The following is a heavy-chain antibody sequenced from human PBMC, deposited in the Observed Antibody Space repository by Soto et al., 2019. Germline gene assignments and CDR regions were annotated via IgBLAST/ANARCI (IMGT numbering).Heavy chain of an antibody. CDR2: INPNSGGT. V-gene: IGHV1-2*02. D-gene: IGHD3-10*01. CDR1: GYTFTGAY. CDR3: ARDFTTRSYFVDV. J-gene: IGHJ6*02. Sequence: QAQLVQSGAEVKKPGASVKVSCQASGYTFTGAYIHWVRQAPGQGLAWMGCINPNSGGTEFAQKFQVRGNVNRDTSITTVYMEMNRLRSYDTGVYYGARDFTTRSYFVDVWGQGTAVTVSS.